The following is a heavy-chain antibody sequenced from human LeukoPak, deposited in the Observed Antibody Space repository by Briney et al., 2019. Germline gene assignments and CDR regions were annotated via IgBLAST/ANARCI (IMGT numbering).Heavy chain of an antibody. J-gene: IGHJ4*02. CDR1: GYTFTSYG. D-gene: IGHD3-10*01. CDR2: ISAYNGNT. Sequence: ASVKVSCKASGYTFTSYGISWVRQAPGQGLEWMGWISAYNGNTNYAQKLQGRVTMTTDTSTSTAHMELRSLRSDDTAVYYCARSYGSGSSFDYWGQGTLVTVSS. V-gene: IGHV1-18*01. CDR3: ARSYGSGSSFDY.